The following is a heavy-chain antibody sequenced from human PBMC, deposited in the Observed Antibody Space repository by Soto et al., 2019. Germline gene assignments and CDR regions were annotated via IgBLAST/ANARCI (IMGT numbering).Heavy chain of an antibody. D-gene: IGHD2-15*01. V-gene: IGHV4-59*01. CDR1: GDSISSYY. CDR3: ARRHRFCSGDSCYVPDY. CDR2: LSSGGNT. Sequence: SETLSLTCSVSGDSISSYYWGWIRQPPGKGLECIGYLSSGGNTKYSPSLKSRITISRDTSKNQFSLMLTSVTAADTAVYYCARRHRFCSGDSCYVPDYWGQGILVTVSS. J-gene: IGHJ4*02.